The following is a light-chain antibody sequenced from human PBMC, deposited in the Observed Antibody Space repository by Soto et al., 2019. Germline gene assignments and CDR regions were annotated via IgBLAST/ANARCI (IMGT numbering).Light chain of an antibody. CDR3: ASYTSSNTWV. J-gene: IGLJ3*02. CDR1: SSDIGGYNH. CDR2: EVN. V-gene: IGLV2-14*01. Sequence: QSVLTQPASVSGSPGQSVTISCTGTSSDIGGYNHVSWYQQHPGKVPKLMIYEVNNRPSGVSHRFSGSKSGSTASLTISGLQPEDEADYYCASYTSSNTWVFGGGTKVTVL.